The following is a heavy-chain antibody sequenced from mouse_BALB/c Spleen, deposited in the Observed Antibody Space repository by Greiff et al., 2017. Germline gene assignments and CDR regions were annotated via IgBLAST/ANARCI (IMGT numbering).Heavy chain of an antibody. J-gene: IGHJ2*01. Sequence: VQLKESGPGLVAPSQSLSITCTVSGFSLTSYGVHWVRQPPGKGLEWLGVIWAGGSTNYNSALMSRLSISKDNSKSQVFLKMNSLQTDDTAMYYCARDKGYYYGSSYVHYFDDWGQGTTLTVSS. V-gene: IGHV2-9*02. CDR1: GFSLTSYG. D-gene: IGHD1-1*01. CDR3: ARDKGYYYGSSYVHYFDD. CDR2: IWAGGST.